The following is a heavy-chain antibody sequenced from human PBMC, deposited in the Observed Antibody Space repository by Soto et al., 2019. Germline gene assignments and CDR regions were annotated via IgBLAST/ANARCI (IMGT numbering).Heavy chain of an antibody. J-gene: IGHJ4*02. CDR2: IYHSGTT. CDR3: ATVIPATRYFDY. D-gene: IGHD2-15*01. Sequence: TLSLTSTVSGGSIGNDDYSWSWVRQPPGKGLEWIGYIYHSGTTYYNPSLTSRVTISVDGSNNQFSLKLTSMTAADTAVYYCATVIPATRYFDYWGQGMLVTVSS. CDR1: GGSIGNDDYS. V-gene: IGHV4-30-2*01.